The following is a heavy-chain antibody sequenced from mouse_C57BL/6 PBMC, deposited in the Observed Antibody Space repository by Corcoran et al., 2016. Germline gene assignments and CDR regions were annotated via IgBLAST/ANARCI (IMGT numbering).Heavy chain of an antibody. Sequence: EVQLQQSGAELVRPGASVKLSCTDSGFNIKDYYMHWVKQRPEQGLEWIGRIDPEAGDTEYAPKFKGKATMTADTSSNTAYLQLISLTSDDTAVYYCTQTAQARAWFAYWGQGTLVTVSA. CDR3: TQTAQARAWFAY. CDR1: GFNIKDYY. CDR2: IDPEAGDT. J-gene: IGHJ3*01. D-gene: IGHD3-2*02. V-gene: IGHV14-1*01.